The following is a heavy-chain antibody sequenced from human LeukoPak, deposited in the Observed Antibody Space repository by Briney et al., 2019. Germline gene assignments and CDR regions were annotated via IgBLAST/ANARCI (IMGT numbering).Heavy chain of an antibody. V-gene: IGHV3-48*01. J-gene: IGHJ4*02. CDR2: ISSRSTFI. CDR1: GFIFSDYS. CDR3: ARSKFN. Sequence: GGSLRLSCAASGFIFSDYSINWVRQAPGKGLEWISYISSRSTFIYYADSVKGRFTVSRDNVNNLVYLQMSSLRAEDTAVYYCARSKFNWGQGTLVTVSS.